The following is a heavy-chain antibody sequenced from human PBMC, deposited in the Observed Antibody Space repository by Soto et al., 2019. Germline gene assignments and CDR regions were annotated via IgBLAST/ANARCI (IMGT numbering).Heavy chain of an antibody. CDR1: GFTFSDHY. CDR2: IKNKDNSYNT. D-gene: IGHD2-15*01. J-gene: IGHJ4*02. Sequence: EVQLVESGGGLVQPGGSLRLSGAASGFTFSDHYMDWVRQAPGKGLEWIGRIKNKDNSYNTEYTASVQGRFTISRDDSKNSLFLQMTRLKAEDKDLYYCTSVRLGRTPRYFAFWGRGTLVSVSS. V-gene: IGHV3-72*01. CDR3: TSVRLGRTPRYFAF.